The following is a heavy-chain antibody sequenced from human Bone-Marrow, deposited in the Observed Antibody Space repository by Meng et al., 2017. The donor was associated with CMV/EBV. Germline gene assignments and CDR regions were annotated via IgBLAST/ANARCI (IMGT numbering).Heavy chain of an antibody. CDR1: GGSISSYY. CDR2: IYYSGTT. CDR3: ARDEVAMDV. V-gene: IGHV4-59*01. J-gene: IGHJ6*02. Sequence: SETLSLTCTVSGGSISSYYWSWIRQPPGKGLEWIGYIYYSGTTNYNPSLKSRVTMSVDTPKNQFSLKLRSVTAADTAVYYCARDEVAMDVWGQGPTVNVYS.